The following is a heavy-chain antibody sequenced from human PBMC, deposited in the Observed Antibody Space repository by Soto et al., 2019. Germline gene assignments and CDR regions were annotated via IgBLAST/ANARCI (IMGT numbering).Heavy chain of an antibody. CDR3: ARGRPRTTGYSSSWYRGFDY. D-gene: IGHD6-13*01. Sequence: ASVKVSCKASGYTFTNYYMHWVRQAPGQGPEWMGIINPSGGSTSYAQNFQGRVTMTRDTSTSTVYMDLSSLTSEDTAVYYCARGRPRTTGYSSSWYRGFDYWGQGTLVTVSS. V-gene: IGHV1-46*01. CDR1: GYTFTNYY. CDR2: INPSGGST. J-gene: IGHJ4*02.